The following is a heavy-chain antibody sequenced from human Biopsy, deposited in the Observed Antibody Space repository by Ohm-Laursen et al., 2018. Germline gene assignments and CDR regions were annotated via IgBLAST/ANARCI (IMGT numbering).Heavy chain of an antibody. J-gene: IGHJ4*02. CDR1: DGSISNIINY. CDR2: IYHTGIT. D-gene: IGHD3-10*01. V-gene: IGHV4-39*01. Sequence: GTLSLTCTVTDGSISNIINYWGWIRQPLGKGLEWLGSIYHTGITDYNPSLKRRATISVDTSNNQFSLNLSSLTAADTAVYYCARHSFGSGRDFWGQGTLVTVSS. CDR3: ARHSFGSGRDF.